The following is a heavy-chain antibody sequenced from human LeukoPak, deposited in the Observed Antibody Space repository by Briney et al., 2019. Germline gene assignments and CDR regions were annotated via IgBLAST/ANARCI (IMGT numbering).Heavy chain of an antibody. Sequence: ASVKVSCKASGYTFTGYYMHWVRQAPGQGLEWMGWINPNSGGTNYAQKFRGRVTMTRDTSISTAYMELSRLRSDDTAVYYCARPRYSSSWYYFDYWGQGTLVTVSS. CDR3: ARPRYSSSWYYFDY. V-gene: IGHV1-2*02. D-gene: IGHD6-13*01. CDR2: INPNSGGT. CDR1: GYTFTGYY. J-gene: IGHJ4*02.